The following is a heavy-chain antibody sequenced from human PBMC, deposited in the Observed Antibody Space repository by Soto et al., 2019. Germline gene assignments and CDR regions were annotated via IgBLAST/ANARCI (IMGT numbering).Heavy chain of an antibody. CDR1: GGSASSSY. V-gene: IGHV4-59*02. J-gene: IGHJ4*02. D-gene: IGHD3-22*01. CDR3: ASAGFRYYDTDGYYSNFDY. CDR2: IHSSGNT. Sequence: SETLSLTCSVSGGSASSSYWSWIRQPPGKRLEWIAYIHSSGNTNSNPSLKSRVTISVDTSKNQLSLKLSSVTAADTAVYYCASAGFRYYDTDGYYSNFDYWGQGALVTVSS.